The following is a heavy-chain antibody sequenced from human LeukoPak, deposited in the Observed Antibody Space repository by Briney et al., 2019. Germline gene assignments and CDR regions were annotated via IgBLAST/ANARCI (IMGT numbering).Heavy chain of an antibody. D-gene: IGHD4-17*01. CDR2: ISSSSSYI. CDR1: GFTFSSYS. Sequence: GGSLRLSCAASGFTFSSYSMNWVRQAPGKGLEWVSSISSSSSYIYYADSVKGRFTISRDNAKNSLYLQMNSLRAEDTAVYYCASQTVTTYSSSFDPWGQGTLVTVSS. J-gene: IGHJ5*02. V-gene: IGHV3-21*01. CDR3: ASQTVTTYSSSFDP.